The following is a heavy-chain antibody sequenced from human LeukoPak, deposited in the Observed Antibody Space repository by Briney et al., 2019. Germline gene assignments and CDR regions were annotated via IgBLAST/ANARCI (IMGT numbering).Heavy chain of an antibody. J-gene: IGHJ4*02. V-gene: IGHV4-4*02. CDR2: IYYTGST. Sequence: PSETLSLTCGVSGGPISSTNWWSWVRQPPGKGLEWIGYIYYTGSTNYNPSLKSRVTMFVDMSKNQFSLRLSSVTAAGTAVYYCARHRAYSSSSPFDYWGQGTLVTVSS. D-gene: IGHD6-6*01. CDR3: ARHRAYSSSSPFDY. CDR1: GGPISSTNW.